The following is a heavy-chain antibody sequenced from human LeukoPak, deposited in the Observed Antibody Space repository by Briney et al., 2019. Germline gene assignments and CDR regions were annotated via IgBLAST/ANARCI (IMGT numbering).Heavy chain of an antibody. Sequence: PGGSLRLSCAASGFTFSSYGMSWVRQAPGKGLEWVSAISGSGGSTYYADSVKGRFTISRDNSKNTLYLQMNGLRAEDTAVYYCAKDHVAAAGFNWFDPWGQGTLVTVSS. D-gene: IGHD6-13*01. CDR1: GFTFSSYG. V-gene: IGHV3-23*01. CDR3: AKDHVAAAGFNWFDP. J-gene: IGHJ5*02. CDR2: ISGSGGST.